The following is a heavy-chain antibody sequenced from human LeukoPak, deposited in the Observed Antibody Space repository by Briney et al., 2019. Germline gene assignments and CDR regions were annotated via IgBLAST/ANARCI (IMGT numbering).Heavy chain of an antibody. D-gene: IGHD6-6*01. Sequence: GGSLRLSCAASGFTFSSYAMHWVRQAPGKGLEWVAVISYDGSNKYYADSVKGRFTISRDNDKNKLYLQMNSLRAEDMAVYYCAKDPPTEYSSYVDPWGQGTLVTVSS. J-gene: IGHJ5*02. CDR2: ISYDGSNK. CDR1: GFTFSSYA. CDR3: AKDPPTEYSSYVDP. V-gene: IGHV3-30-3*01.